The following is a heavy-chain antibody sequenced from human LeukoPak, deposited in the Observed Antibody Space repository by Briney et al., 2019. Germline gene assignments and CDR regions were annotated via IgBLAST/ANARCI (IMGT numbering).Heavy chain of an antibody. Sequence: PGGSLRLSCAASGFTFSSYGMSWVRQAPGKGLEWVSAISGSGGSTYYADSVKGRFTISRDNSKNTLYLQMNSLRAEDTAVYYCAKTPRAYCGGDCHYNDDYWGQGTLVTVSS. J-gene: IGHJ4*02. V-gene: IGHV3-23*01. CDR2: ISGSGGST. CDR3: AKTPRAYCGGDCHYNDDY. CDR1: GFTFSSYG. D-gene: IGHD2-21*02.